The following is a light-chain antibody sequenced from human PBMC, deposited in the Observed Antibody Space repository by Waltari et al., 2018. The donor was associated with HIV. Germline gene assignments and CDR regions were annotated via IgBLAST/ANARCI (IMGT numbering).Light chain of an antibody. CDR2: STN. Sequence: QTVVTQEPSFSVSPGGTVTLTCGLSSGSVSPSYYPSWYQQTPGHAPRTLIYSTNPRSSGVPDRFSGSILGNKAALTITGAQADDESVYYCVLYMGSGISVFGGGTKLTVL. CDR1: SGSVSPSYY. V-gene: IGLV8-61*01. J-gene: IGLJ2*01. CDR3: VLYMGSGISV.